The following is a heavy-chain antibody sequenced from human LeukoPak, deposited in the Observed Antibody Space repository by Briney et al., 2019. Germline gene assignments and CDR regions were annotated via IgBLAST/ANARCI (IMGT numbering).Heavy chain of an antibody. CDR1: GGTFSSYA. CDR2: IIPIFGTA. V-gene: IGHV1-69*05. J-gene: IGHJ3*02. D-gene: IGHD3-10*01. CDR3: ARGAVRGVIITPDSDAFDI. Sequence: ASVKVSCKASGGTFSSYAISWMRQAPGQGLEWMEGIIPIFGTANYAQKFQGRVTITTDESTSTAYMELSSLRSEDTAVYYCARGAVRGVIITPDSDAFDIWGQGTMVTVSS.